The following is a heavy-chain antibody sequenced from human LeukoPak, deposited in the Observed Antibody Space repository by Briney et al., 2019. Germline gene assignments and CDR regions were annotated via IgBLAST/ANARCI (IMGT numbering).Heavy chain of an antibody. D-gene: IGHD1-26*01. CDR1: GGSISSGSYY. CDR2: IYTSGST. J-gene: IGHJ4*02. CDR3: ARAVGATIDY. V-gene: IGHV4-61*02. Sequence: SQTLSLTCTVSGGSISSGSYYWSWIRQPAGKGLEWIGRIYTSGSTNYNPSLKSRVTISVDTSKNQFSLKLSSVTAADTAVYYCARAVGATIDYWGQGTLVTVSS.